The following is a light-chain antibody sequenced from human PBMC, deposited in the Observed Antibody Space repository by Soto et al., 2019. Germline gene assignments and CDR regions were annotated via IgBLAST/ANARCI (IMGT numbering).Light chain of an antibody. Sequence: EIVLTQSPGTLSLSPGARATLSCRASQSVNGNFLAWYQQKPGQAPRLLIYAASSRATGVPDRCSGSGSGTDFSLTISRLEPEDFAVYYCQQYGSSLRTFGQGTKLEIK. CDR1: QSVNGNF. J-gene: IGKJ2*01. CDR2: AAS. CDR3: QQYGSSLRT. V-gene: IGKV3-20*01.